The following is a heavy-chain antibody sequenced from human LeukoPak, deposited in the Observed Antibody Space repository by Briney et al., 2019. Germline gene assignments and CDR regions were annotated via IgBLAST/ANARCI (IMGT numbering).Heavy chain of an antibody. Sequence: ASVKVSCKASGYTFTSYGISWVRQAPGQGLEWMGWISAYNSNTNYAQKLQGRVTMTTDTSTSTAYMELRSLRSDDTAVYYCARFRYGIYYFDYWGQGTLVTVSS. V-gene: IGHV1-18*01. J-gene: IGHJ4*02. CDR3: ARFRYGIYYFDY. D-gene: IGHD1-14*01. CDR1: GYTFTSYG. CDR2: ISAYNSNT.